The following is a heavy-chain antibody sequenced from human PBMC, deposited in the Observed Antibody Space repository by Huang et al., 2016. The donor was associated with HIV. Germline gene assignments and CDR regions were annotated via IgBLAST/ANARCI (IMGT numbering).Heavy chain of an antibody. CDR1: GFIFSNFG. D-gene: IGHD2-15*01. Sequence: QVQLVESGGGVVQPGTSLRLSCAASGFIFSNFGMHWVRQAQGKGLEWVAVISYDGRSDRYSDSVKGRFTNSRDNDKNTLSLEMNRLRHDDTAVYYCAKESRWFSDFDQWGQGTLVTVSS. V-gene: IGHV3-30*18. CDR2: ISYDGRSD. CDR3: AKESRWFSDFDQ. J-gene: IGHJ5*02.